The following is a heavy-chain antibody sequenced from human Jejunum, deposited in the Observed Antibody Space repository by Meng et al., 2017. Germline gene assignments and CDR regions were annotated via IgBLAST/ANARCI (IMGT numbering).Heavy chain of an antibody. J-gene: IGHJ4*02. CDR3: ARGELLWDY. Sequence: QLHLQDQVPGLVKPSHTLSLSCTVSGDCSSSGEYFWSWIRQPPGKGLELIGYMDYRGSTFYTPSLKSRVTISVDTSKNQFSLKLSSVTAADTAVYFCARGELLWDYWGQGTLVTVSS. V-gene: IGHV4-30-4*01. D-gene: IGHD2-2*01. CDR1: GDCSSSGEYF. CDR2: MDYRGST.